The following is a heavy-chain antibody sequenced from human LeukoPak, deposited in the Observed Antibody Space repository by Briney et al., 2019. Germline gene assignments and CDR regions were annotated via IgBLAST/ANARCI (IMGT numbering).Heavy chain of an antibody. CDR1: GDSISNYY. V-gene: IGHV4-59*08. J-gene: IGHJ2*01. CDR2: VYYSGST. CDR3: ARKTVTSWCFDL. D-gene: IGHD4-17*01. Sequence: SETLSLTCTVSGDSISNYYWSWIRQPPGKGLEWIGYVYYSGSTNYNPSLKSRVTISVDTSKNQFSLKLTSLTAADTALYYCARKTVTSWCFDLWGRDTLVTVSS.